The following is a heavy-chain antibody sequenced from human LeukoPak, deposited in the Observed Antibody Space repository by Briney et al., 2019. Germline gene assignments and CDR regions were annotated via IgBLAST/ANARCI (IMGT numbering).Heavy chain of an antibody. Sequence: GGSLRLSCAASGFTFDGYAMHWVRQAPGKGLEWVSGISWNSGSIGYADSVKGRFTISRDNAKNSLYLQMNSLRAEDTALYYCAKDISPIVGATTCFDYWGQGTLVTVSS. V-gene: IGHV3-9*01. CDR1: GFTFDGYA. CDR3: AKDISPIVGATTCFDY. D-gene: IGHD1-26*01. J-gene: IGHJ4*02. CDR2: ISWNSGSI.